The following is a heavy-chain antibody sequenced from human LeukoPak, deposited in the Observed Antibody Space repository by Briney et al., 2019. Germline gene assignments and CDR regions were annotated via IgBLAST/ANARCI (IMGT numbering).Heavy chain of an antibody. J-gene: IGHJ5*02. CDR3: ARVVAGNWFDP. D-gene: IGHD6-19*01. CDR1: GYTFTGYY. Sequence: PGGSLRLSCAASGYTFTGYYMHWVRQAPGQGLEWMGRINPNSGGTNYAQKFQGRVTMTRDTSITTAYMELSRLRSDDTAVYYCARVVAGNWFDPWGQGTLVTVSS. V-gene: IGHV1-2*06. CDR2: INPNSGGT.